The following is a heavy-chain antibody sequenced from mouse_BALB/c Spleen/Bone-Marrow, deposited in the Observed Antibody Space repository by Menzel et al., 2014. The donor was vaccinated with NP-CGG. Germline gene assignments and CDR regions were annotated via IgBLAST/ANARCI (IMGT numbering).Heavy chain of an antibody. CDR2: IHPGNSDT. J-gene: IGHJ4*01. CDR3: TPSVRRPLYAMDN. V-gene: IGHV1-5*01. Sequence: EVQGVESGTVLARPGASVMMFCKASGYSFTSYWMHWVKQRPGQGLEWIGAIHPGNSDTSYNKKFKGKAKLTPVTCASAAYMELSSLTNDASAVYYSTPSVRRPLYAMDNWGQGTSVTVSS. D-gene: IGHD2-14*01. CDR1: GYSFTSYW.